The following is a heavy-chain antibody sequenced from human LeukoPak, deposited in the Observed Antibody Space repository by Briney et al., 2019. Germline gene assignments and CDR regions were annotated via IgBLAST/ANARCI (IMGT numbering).Heavy chain of an antibody. CDR3: ARRLVRGVIISRGPLDY. D-gene: IGHD3-10*01. Sequence: SETLSLTCAVSGGSFSGYYWSWIRQPPGKGLEWIGEIYHSGSTNYNPSLKSRVTISVDTSKNQFSLKLSSVTAADTAVDYCARRLVRGVIISRGPLDYWGQGTLVTVSS. CDR1: GGSFSGYY. V-gene: IGHV4-34*01. CDR2: IYHSGST. J-gene: IGHJ4*02.